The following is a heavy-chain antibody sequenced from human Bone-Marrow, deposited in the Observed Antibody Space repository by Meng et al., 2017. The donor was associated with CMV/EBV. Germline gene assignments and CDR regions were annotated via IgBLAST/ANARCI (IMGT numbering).Heavy chain of an antibody. CDR3: ANPGPLRFLDPYGMDV. J-gene: IGHJ6*02. Sequence: GESLKISCAASGFTFSSYAMSWVRQAPGKGLEWVSVIYSGGSSTYYADSVKGRFTISRDNSKNTLYLQMNSLRAEDTAVYYCANPGPLRFLDPYGMDVWGQGTTVTVSS. D-gene: IGHD3-3*01. V-gene: IGHV3-23*03. CDR2: IYSGGSST. CDR1: GFTFSSYA.